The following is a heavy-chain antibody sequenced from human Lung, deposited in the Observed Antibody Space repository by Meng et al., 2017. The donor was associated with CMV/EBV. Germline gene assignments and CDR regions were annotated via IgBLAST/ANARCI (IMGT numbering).Heavy chain of an antibody. J-gene: IGHJ5*02. D-gene: IGHD2-2*01. CDR3: ARDAEDIVEEPATIGYVRFDT. CDR2: KSAYNGNK. Sequence: SYGISGEGQAPGRELGWRGWKSAYNGNKNYAQKNQSRITMTTDTSTSRAYMELRSLKFDDTAVYYCARDAEDIVEEPATIGYVRFDTWGQGTLVTVSS. CDR1: SYG. V-gene: IGHV1-18*01.